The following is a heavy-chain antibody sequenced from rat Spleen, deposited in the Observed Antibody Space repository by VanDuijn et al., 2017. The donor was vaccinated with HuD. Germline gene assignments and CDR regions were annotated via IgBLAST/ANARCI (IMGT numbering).Heavy chain of an antibody. D-gene: IGHD1-4*01. CDR1: GFTFSHYY. CDR3: ARPGPGYPFAY. Sequence: EVQLVESGGGLVQPGRSLKLSCAASGFTFSHYYMAWVRQAPKKGLEWVATIIYDGSRTYYRDSVKGRFTISRDNAKSTLYLQMDSLKSEDTATYYCARPGPGYPFAYWGRGTLVTVSS. CDR2: IIYDGSRT. V-gene: IGHV5-7*01. J-gene: IGHJ3*01.